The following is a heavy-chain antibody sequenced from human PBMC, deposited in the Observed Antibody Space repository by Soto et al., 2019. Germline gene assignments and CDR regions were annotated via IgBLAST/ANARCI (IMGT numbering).Heavy chain of an antibody. J-gene: IGHJ6*02. CDR3: ARSAFTLFGVVSIPPHYYSEMDV. Sequence: QVQLVQSGAEVKKPGSSVKVSCKASGGTFNRYAISWVRQAPGQGLEWMGGIIPIFGIGNDAQRFQGRVTITADESTGKAYMELSSLRSEDTGVYYCARSAFTLFGVVSIPPHYYSEMDVWGQGTTVTVSS. D-gene: IGHD3-3*01. V-gene: IGHV1-69*01. CDR2: IIPIFGIG. CDR1: GGTFNRYA.